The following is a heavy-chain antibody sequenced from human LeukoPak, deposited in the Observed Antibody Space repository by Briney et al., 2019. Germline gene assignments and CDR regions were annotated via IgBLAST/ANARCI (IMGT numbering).Heavy chain of an antibody. V-gene: IGHV4-4*07. CDR1: GGSISSYY. Sequence: SETLSLTCTVSGGSISSYYWSWIRQPAGKGLEWIGRIYTSGSTNYHPSLKSRVTMLVDTSKNQFSLKLSSVTAADTAVYYCARDRLGYCSGGSCYLGYYFDYWGQGTLVTVSS. CDR2: IYTSGST. J-gene: IGHJ4*02. D-gene: IGHD2-15*01. CDR3: ARDRLGYCSGGSCYLGYYFDY.